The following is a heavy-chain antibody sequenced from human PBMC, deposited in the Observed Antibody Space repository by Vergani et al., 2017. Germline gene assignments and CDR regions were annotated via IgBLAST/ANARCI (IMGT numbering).Heavy chain of an antibody. V-gene: IGHV3-9*02. J-gene: IGHJ6*02. D-gene: IGHD4-11*01. CDR1: GFTSDDYA. CDR2: ISWNSGSI. CDR3: ARDRDYKYSYGMDV. Sequence: EVKLVESGGGLVQPGRSLRLSCAASGFTSDDYAMHWVRQAPGRGLEWVSGISWNSGSIGYADSVKGRFTISRDNAKNSLYLQMNSLRAEDTALYFCARDRDYKYSYGMDVWGQGTAVIVS.